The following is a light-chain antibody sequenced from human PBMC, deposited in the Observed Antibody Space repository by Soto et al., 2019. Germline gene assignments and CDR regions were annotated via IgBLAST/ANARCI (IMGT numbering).Light chain of an antibody. CDR2: GAS. CDR3: QQFDDSVT. V-gene: IGKV3D-15*01. Sequence: ELVMTPSPATLSVSQGERATLSCRASQTVSSDLAWYQQKPGQAPRLLIFGASDRATRTPDRFSGSGSGTDFTLTISRLEPEDSAVYYCQQFDDSVTFGQGTRLEIK. CDR1: QTVSSD. J-gene: IGKJ5*01.